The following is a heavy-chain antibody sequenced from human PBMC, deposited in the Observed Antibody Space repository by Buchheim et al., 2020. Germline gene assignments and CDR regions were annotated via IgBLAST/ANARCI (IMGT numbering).Heavy chain of an antibody. CDR1: GGSVSSGSYY. Sequence: QGQLQESGPGLVKPSETLSLTCTVSGGSVSSGSYYWSWIRQSPGKGLEWIGYIYYSGSTNYNPSLKSRVTISVDTSKNQFPLKLSSVTAADTAVYYCARVYVAIDYWGQGTL. CDR2: IYYSGST. CDR3: ARVYVAIDY. D-gene: IGHD5-12*01. V-gene: IGHV4-61*01. J-gene: IGHJ4*02.